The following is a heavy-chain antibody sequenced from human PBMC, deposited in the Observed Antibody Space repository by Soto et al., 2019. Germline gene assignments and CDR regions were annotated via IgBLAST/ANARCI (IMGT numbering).Heavy chain of an antibody. V-gene: IGHV4-34*01. CDR3: ARPQGAVAGPYFDY. CDR2: INHSGST. D-gene: IGHD6-19*01. J-gene: IGHJ4*02. CDR1: GGSFSGYY. Sequence: QVQLQQWGAGLLKPSETLSLTCAVYGGSFSGYYWSWIRQPPGKGLEWIGEINHSGSTNYNPSLKRRLIISVDTSKNQFPLLLSGVLAADTAVYYCARPQGAVAGPYFDYWGQGTLVTVSS.